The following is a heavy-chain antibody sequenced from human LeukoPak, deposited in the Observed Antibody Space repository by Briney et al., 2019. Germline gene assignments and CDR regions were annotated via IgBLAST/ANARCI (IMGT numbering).Heavy chain of an antibody. Sequence: ASVKVSCKASGYTFTSYDINWVRQATGQGLEWMGWMNPNSGNTGYAQKFQGRVTITRYTSISTAYMELSSLRSEDTAVYYCARGHRQHIEDAFDIWGQGTMVTVSS. D-gene: IGHD2-21*01. CDR3: ARGHRQHIEDAFDI. CDR1: GYTFTSYD. V-gene: IGHV1-8*03. J-gene: IGHJ3*02. CDR2: MNPNSGNT.